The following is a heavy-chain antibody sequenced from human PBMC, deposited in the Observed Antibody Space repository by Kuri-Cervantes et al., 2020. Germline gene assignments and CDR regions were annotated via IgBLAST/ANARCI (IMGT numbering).Heavy chain of an antibody. J-gene: IGHJ4*02. V-gene: IGHV4-4*02. CDR2: IYHSGST. D-gene: IGHD3-10*01. Sequence: SETLSLTCAVSGGSISSSNWWSWVRQPPGKGLEWIGEIYHSGSTDYNPSLKSRVTISVDKSKNQFSLKLSSVTAADTAVYYCARVRYYYGSGSEKFDYWGQGTLVTVSS. CDR3: ARVRYYYGSGSEKFDY. CDR1: GGSISSSNW.